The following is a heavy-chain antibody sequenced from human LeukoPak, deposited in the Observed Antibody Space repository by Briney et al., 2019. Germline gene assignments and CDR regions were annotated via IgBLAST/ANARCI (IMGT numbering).Heavy chain of an antibody. V-gene: IGHV4-59*08. CDR3: ARLQTGGREDSYYFDY. J-gene: IGHJ4*02. D-gene: IGHD1-14*01. CDR1: GGSISSYY. Sequence: SETLSLTCTVSGGSISSYYWSWIRQPPGKGLEWIGYIYCSGSTNYNPSLKSRVTISVDTSKNQFSLKLSSVTAADTAVYYCARLQTGGREDSYYFDYWGQGTLVTVSS. CDR2: IYCSGST.